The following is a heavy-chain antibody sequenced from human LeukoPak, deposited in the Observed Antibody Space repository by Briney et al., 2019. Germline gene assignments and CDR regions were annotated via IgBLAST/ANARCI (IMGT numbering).Heavy chain of an antibody. CDR2: IYSGGST. D-gene: IGHD3-9*01. Sequence: GGSLRLACAASGFTVSSNYMSWVRQAPGKGLEWVSVIYSGGSTDYADSVKGRFTISRDNSKNTLYLQMNSLRVEDTAVYYCARSSHYDILTGYSEEDAFDIWGQGTMVTVSS. J-gene: IGHJ3*02. V-gene: IGHV3-53*01. CDR3: ARSSHYDILTGYSEEDAFDI. CDR1: GFTVSSNY.